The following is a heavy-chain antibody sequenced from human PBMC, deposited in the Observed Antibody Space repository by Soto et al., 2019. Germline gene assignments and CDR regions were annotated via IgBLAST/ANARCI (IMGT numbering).Heavy chain of an antibody. J-gene: IGHJ5*02. CDR2: INSDGSST. V-gene: IGHV3-74*01. D-gene: IGHD6-13*01. CDR1: GFTFSSYW. Sequence: GGSLRLSCAASGFTFSSYWMHWVRQSPGKGLVWVSRINSDGSSTSYADSVKGRFTISRDNAKNTLYLQMNSLRAEDTAVYYCARDLGSSSWYRGNWFDPWGQGTLVTVSS. CDR3: ARDLGSSSWYRGNWFDP.